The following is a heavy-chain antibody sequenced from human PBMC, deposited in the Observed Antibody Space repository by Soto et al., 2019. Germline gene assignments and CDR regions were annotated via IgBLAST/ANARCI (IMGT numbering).Heavy chain of an antibody. D-gene: IGHD1-20*01. Sequence: GGSLRLACAASEFTFDKYYMTWVRQAPGKGPEWVANIKPDGSEQYYVVSVKGRFTMSRDNANNSLYLQMNSLIAEDTAVYFCARGNWNYYYGFDVWGQGTTVTVSS. CDR1: EFTFDKYY. J-gene: IGHJ6*02. CDR2: IKPDGSEQ. CDR3: ARGNWNYYYGFDV. V-gene: IGHV3-7*01.